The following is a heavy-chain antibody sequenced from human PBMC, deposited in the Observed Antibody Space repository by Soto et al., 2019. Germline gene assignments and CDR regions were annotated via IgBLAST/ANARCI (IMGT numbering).Heavy chain of an antibody. Sequence: QVQLEESGGGVVQPGRSLRLSCEASGFTFNTYSMHWVRQPPGKGLEWLAAIWYDGTQKYYADSVKGRFIISRDNSKKTLYWKMKGRRPEDTAVYYWARAGGTTVPGLCHFAPWAQGPLVTVPS. CDR2: IWYDGTQK. CDR1: GFTFNTYS. J-gene: IGHJ5*02. CDR3: ARAGGTTVPGLCHFAP. V-gene: IGHV3-33*01. D-gene: IGHD4-17*01.